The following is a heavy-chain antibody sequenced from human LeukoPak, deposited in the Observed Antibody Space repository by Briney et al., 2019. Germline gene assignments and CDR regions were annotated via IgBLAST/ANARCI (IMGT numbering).Heavy chain of an antibody. Sequence: GASVKVSCKASGGTFSSYAISWVRQAPGQGLEWMGGIIPIFGTANYAQKFQGRVTITADESTSTAYMELSSLRSEDTAVYYCARPNGHNRVYRFDYWGQGTLVTVSS. CDR3: ARPNGHNRVYRFDY. CDR2: IIPIFGTA. J-gene: IGHJ4*02. CDR1: GGTFSSYA. D-gene: IGHD5-24*01. V-gene: IGHV1-69*13.